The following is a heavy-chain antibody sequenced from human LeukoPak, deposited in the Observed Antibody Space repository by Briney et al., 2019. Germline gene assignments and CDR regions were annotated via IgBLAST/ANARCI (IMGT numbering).Heavy chain of an antibody. CDR2: IYYSGST. Sequence: PSETLSLTCTVSGGSISPYYWSWIRQPPGKGLEWIGYIYYSGSTNYSPSLKSRVTISVDTSKNQFSLKLSSVTAADTAVYYCARQYSSSWSDYWGQGSLVTVSS. CDR3: ARQYSSSWSDY. D-gene: IGHD6-13*01. CDR1: GGSISPYY. J-gene: IGHJ4*02. V-gene: IGHV4-59*08.